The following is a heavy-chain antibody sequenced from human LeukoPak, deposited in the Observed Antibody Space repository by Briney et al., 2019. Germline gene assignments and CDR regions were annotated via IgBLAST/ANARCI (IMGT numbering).Heavy chain of an antibody. Sequence: GASVKVSCKASGYTFTSYGISWVRQAPGQGLEWMGWISAYNGNTNYAQKLQGRVTMTTDTSTSTAYMELRSLRSDDTAVYYCARGAPTFGGGIDFDYWGQGTLVTVSS. CDR2: ISAYNGNT. CDR1: GYTFTSYG. D-gene: IGHD3-16*01. V-gene: IGHV1-18*01. CDR3: ARGAPTFGGGIDFDY. J-gene: IGHJ4*02.